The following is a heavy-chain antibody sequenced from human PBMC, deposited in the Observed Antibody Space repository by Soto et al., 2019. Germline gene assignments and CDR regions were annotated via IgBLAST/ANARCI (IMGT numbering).Heavy chain of an antibody. V-gene: IGHV4-31*03. CDR2: IYYSGST. J-gene: IGHJ6*03. CDR1: GGSISSGGYY. CDR3: ASVKDVESDYYYYMDV. Sequence: QVQLQESGPGLVKPSQTLSLTCTVSGGSISSGGYYWSWIRQHPGKGLEWIGYIYYSGSTYYNPSLKSRVTISVDTSKSQFSRKLSSVTAADTAVYYCASVKDVESDYYYYMDVWGKGTTVTVSS. D-gene: IGHD2-15*01.